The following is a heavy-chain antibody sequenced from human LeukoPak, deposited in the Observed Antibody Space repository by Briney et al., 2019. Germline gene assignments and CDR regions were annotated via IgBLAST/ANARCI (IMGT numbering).Heavy chain of an antibody. CDR1: GASISGFF. Sequence: SETLSLTCTVSGASISGFFWSWFRQPPGMRLEYIADMRYSEAPTYNPSLKSRVSISLDTSKNQVSLKLGSVTAADTAVYYCARHMNGGTNPMDAWGQGTMVIVSS. D-gene: IGHD2-8*01. J-gene: IGHJ6*02. CDR2: MRYSEAP. CDR3: ARHMNGGTNPMDA. V-gene: IGHV4-59*08.